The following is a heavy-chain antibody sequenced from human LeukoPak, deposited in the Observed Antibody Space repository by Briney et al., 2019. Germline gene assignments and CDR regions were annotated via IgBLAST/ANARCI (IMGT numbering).Heavy chain of an antibody. CDR1: VFTFDDYA. J-gene: IGHJ4*02. D-gene: IGHD3-22*01. CDR2: ISGDGGST. CDR3: AKDYQATYYYDSSGYYPDY. Sequence: GGSLRLSCAASVFTFDDYAMHWVRQAPGKGLEWVSLISGDGGSTYYADSVKGRFTISRDNSKNSLYLQMNSLRTEDTALYYCAKDYQATYYYDSSGYYPDYWGQGTLVTVSS. V-gene: IGHV3-43*02.